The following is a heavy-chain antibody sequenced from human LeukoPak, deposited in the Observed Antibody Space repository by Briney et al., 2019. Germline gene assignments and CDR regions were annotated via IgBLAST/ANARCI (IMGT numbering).Heavy chain of an antibody. J-gene: IGHJ6*03. D-gene: IGHD6-6*01. V-gene: IGHV1-69*06. CDR3: ARAIAGRPKRGYYYYMDV. CDR2: IIPIFETA. Sequence: SVKVSCKASGGTFSSYAISWVRQAPGHGLEWMGGIIPIFETANYAQKFQGRVTITADKSTSTAYVELSSLGSEDTAVYYCARAIAGRPKRGYYYYMDVWGKGTTVTVSS. CDR1: GGTFSSYA.